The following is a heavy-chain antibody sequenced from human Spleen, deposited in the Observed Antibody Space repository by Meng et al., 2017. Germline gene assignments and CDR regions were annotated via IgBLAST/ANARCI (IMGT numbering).Heavy chain of an antibody. CDR2: INTNSGKP. J-gene: IGHJ4*02. V-gene: IGHV7-4-1*02. Sequence: VESGAEVERPGYSVKGPGKAPGGTFNRYAINWVRPAPGQGLEWMGWINTNSGKPTYAQGFTGRVVFSLDTSVSTAYLEIISLKAEDTALYYCARRSGSYDYWGQGTLVTVSS. D-gene: IGHD1-26*01. CDR1: GGTFNRYA. CDR3: ARRSGSYDY.